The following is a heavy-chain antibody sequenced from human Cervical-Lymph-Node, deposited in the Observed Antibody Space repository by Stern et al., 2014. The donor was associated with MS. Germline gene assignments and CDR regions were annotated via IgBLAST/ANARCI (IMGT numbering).Heavy chain of an antibody. CDR1: GGSISSSGYY. Sequence: QMQLVQSGPGLVKPSQTLSLTCTVSGGSISSSGYYWSWIRQPADKGLEWIGRIHDSGSTYYNPSLKSRVTISMETAKNHFLLKLPSVTAADTAVYYCATTRWDLFTWNWFDPWGQGTLVTVSS. CDR2: IHDSGST. J-gene: IGHJ5*02. V-gene: IGHV4-61*02. D-gene: IGHD1-26*01. CDR3: ATTRWDLFTWNWFDP.